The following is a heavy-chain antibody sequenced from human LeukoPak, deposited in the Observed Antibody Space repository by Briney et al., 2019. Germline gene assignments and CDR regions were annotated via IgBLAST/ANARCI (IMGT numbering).Heavy chain of an antibody. CDR1: GYTFTGYY. V-gene: IGHV1-2*06. CDR2: INPNSGGT. Sequence: ASVKVSCKASGYTFTGYYMHWVRQAPGQGLEWMGRINPNSGGTNYAQKFQGRVTMTRDTSISTAYMELSRLRSDDTAVYYCARSVDSSGWPYYYYGMDVWGQGTTVTVSS. CDR3: ARSVDSSGWPYYYYGMDV. J-gene: IGHJ6*02. D-gene: IGHD6-19*01.